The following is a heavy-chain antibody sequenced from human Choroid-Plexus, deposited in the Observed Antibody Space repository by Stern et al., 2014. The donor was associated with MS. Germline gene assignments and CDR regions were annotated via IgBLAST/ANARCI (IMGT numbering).Heavy chain of an antibody. J-gene: IGHJ4*02. Sequence: QVQLVQSGDEAKKPGSSVKVFCKTLGGTFSNYGFFWVRQAPGQGLEWMGGIIPFFGTTNYAQKFQGRCTIPADESTSTVYMELRSLRSDDSAIYYCTAAGGGPHDYYFEWWGQGTLVTVSS. CDR1: GGTFSNYG. V-gene: IGHV1-69*01. D-gene: IGHD2-21*02. CDR2: IIPFFGTT. CDR3: TAAGGGPHDYYFEW.